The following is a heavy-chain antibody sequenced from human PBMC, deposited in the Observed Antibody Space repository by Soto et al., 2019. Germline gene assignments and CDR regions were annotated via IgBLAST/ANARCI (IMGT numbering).Heavy chain of an antibody. CDR3: ARAADIVTAKPGPHFDH. D-gene: IGHD3-9*01. CDR2: INHSEST. J-gene: IGHJ4*02. Sequence: PSETLSLTCAAYGGSFTNYYWSWIRQPPGKGLEWIGEINHSESTNYNPSLKSRVTISVDTSKKHFSLRLSSVTAADTAVYYCARAADIVTAKPGPHFDHWGQGTLVTVSS. CDR1: GGSFTNYY. V-gene: IGHV4-34*01.